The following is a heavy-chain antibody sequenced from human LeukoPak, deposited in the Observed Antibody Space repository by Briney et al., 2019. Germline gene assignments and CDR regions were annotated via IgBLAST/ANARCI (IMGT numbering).Heavy chain of an antibody. D-gene: IGHD5-12*01. CDR3: ARGYSGYGSPFDY. CDR1: GGTFSSYA. CDR2: IIPILGIA. V-gene: IGHV1-69*04. J-gene: IGHJ4*02. Sequence: GSSVKVSCKASGGTFSSYAISWVRQAPGQGLEWMGRIIPILGIANYAQKFQGRVTITADKSTSTAYMELSSLRSEDTAVYYCARGYSGYGSPFDYWGQGTLVTVSS.